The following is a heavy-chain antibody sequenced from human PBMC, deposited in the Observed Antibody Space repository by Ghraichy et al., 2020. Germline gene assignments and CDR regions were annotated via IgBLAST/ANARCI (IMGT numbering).Heavy chain of an antibody. V-gene: IGHV3-30*04. Sequence: SLNISCAASGFTFSSYAMHWVRQAPGKGLEWVAVISYDGSNKYYADSVKGRFTISRDNSKNTLYLQMNSLRAEDTAVYYCARGPLAYCGGDCYCYYWGQGTLVTVSS. CDR2: ISYDGSNK. D-gene: IGHD2-21*02. J-gene: IGHJ4*02. CDR1: GFTFSSYA. CDR3: ARGPLAYCGGDCYCYY.